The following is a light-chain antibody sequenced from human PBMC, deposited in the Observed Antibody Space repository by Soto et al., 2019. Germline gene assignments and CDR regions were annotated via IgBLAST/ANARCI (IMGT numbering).Light chain of an antibody. J-gene: IGLJ1*01. CDR2: GNS. CDR1: SSNIGARYD. CDR3: QSYDSSLSGSYV. V-gene: IGLV1-40*01. Sequence: QSVLTQPPSVSGAPGQRVTISCTGSSSNIGARYDVHWYQQLPGTAPKLLIFGNSNRPSGVPDRFSGSKSGTSASLAITGLQAEDEADYYCQSYDSSLSGSYVFGTGTKLTV.